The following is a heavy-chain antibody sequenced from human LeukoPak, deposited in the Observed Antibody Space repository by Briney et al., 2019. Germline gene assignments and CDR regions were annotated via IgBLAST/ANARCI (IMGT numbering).Heavy chain of an antibody. CDR2: INPNSGGT. Sequence: ASVKVSCKASGYTFTGYYMHWVRQAPGQGREWMGWINPNSGGTNYAQKFQGRVTMTRDTSISTAYMELSRLRSDDTAVYYCARDKRLLGYYYDSSGYGYWGQGTLVTVSS. D-gene: IGHD3-22*01. CDR1: GYTFTGYY. J-gene: IGHJ4*02. CDR3: ARDKRLLGYYYDSSGYGY. V-gene: IGHV1-2*02.